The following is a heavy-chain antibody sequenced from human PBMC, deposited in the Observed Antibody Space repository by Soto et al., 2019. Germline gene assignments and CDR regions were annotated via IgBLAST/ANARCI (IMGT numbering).Heavy chain of an antibody. CDR3: TTASQWLPPYS. CDR1: GFTFTKAW. D-gene: IGHD6-19*01. V-gene: IGHV3-15*01. J-gene: IGHJ4*02. CDR2: IKSRADGGTT. Sequence: EVQLVESGGGLVKPGGSLRLSCAASGFTFTKAWMTWVRQTPGKGLEWVGRIKSRADGGTTDYAASVKDRFIISRDDSNDTLYLQMNRLKTDDTAVYYCTTASQWLPPYSWGQGALVTVSS.